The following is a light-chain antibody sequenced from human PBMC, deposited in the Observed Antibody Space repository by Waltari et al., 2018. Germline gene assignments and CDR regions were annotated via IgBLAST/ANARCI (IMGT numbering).Light chain of an antibody. V-gene: IGKV3-11*01. Sequence: DIVLTQSPATLSLSPGERATLSCRASQNINIYLAWYQQKPGQAPRLLISDASNRATGVPARFSGSGSGTDFTLTISSLEPEDFAVYYCQQRTKWVTFGGGTTLDIK. CDR2: DAS. J-gene: IGKJ4*01. CDR3: QQRTKWVT. CDR1: QNINIY.